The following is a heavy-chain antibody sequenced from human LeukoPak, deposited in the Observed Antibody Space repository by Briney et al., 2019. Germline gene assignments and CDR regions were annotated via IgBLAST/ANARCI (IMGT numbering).Heavy chain of an antibody. CDR3: ARLYYDFWSGYRKEKYYYYGIDV. J-gene: IGHJ6*02. CDR1: GYSFTSYW. D-gene: IGHD3-3*01. Sequence: GGSLKISCKGSGYSFTSYWIGWVRQLPGKGLEWMGIIYPGDSDTRYSPSFQGQVTISADKSISTAYLQWSSLKASDTAMYYCARLYYDFWSGYRKEKYYYYGIDVWGQGTTVTVSS. V-gene: IGHV5-51*01. CDR2: IYPGDSDT.